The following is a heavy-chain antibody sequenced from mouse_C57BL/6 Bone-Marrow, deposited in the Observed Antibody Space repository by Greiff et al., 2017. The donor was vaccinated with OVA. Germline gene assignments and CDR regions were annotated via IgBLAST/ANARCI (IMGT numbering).Heavy chain of an antibody. CDR2: IDPENGDT. CDR3: TTLAVDYYAMDY. J-gene: IGHJ4*01. Sequence: EVQGVESGAELVRPGASVKLSCTASGFNIKDDYMHWVKQRPEQGLEWIGWIDPENGDTEYASKFQGKATITADTSSNTAYLQLSSLTSEDTAVYYCTTLAVDYYAMDYWGQGTSVTVSS. D-gene: IGHD1-1*02. CDR1: GFNIKDDY. V-gene: IGHV14-4*01.